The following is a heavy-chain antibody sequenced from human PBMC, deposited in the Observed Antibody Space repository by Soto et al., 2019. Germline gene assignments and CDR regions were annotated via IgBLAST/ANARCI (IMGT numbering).Heavy chain of an antibody. Sequence: PGGSLRLSCAASGFTFTTFALSWVRQSPGKGLAWVSSISGSGATAYYTDSVKGRFTISSDNSKNTVHLQMNSPRAEDTGVYYCGKGLKGCLFDFWGQGTVVTVSS. CDR1: GFTFTTFA. CDR3: GKGLKGCLFDF. CDR2: ISGSGATA. V-gene: IGHV3-23*01. J-gene: IGHJ4*02.